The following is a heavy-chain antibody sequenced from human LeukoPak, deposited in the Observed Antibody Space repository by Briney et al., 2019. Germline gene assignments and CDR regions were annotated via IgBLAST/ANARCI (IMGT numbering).Heavy chain of an antibody. CDR1: GYTFTSYG. CDR2: TSAYNGNT. CDR3: ARDGWYKSYYYYGMDV. Sequence: ASVKVSCKASGYTFTSYGISWVRQAPGQGLEWMGWTSAYNGNTNYAQKLQGRVTMTTDTSTSTAYMELRSPRSDDTAVYYCARDGWYKSYYYYGMDVWGKGTTVTVSS. J-gene: IGHJ6*04. D-gene: IGHD6-19*01. V-gene: IGHV1-18*04.